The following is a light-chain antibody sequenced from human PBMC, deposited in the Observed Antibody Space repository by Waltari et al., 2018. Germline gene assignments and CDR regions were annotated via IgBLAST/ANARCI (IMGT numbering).Light chain of an antibody. J-gene: IGKJ1*01. CDR1: QSVGSTY. CDR2: GSS. Sequence: CKASQSVGSTYLAWYQQKPGQAPRLLIYGSSSRATGIPDRFSGSGSGTDFTLSISRLEPEDFAVYYCHHYGTSSRTFGQGTKVEIK. V-gene: IGKV3-20*01. CDR3: HHYGTSSRT.